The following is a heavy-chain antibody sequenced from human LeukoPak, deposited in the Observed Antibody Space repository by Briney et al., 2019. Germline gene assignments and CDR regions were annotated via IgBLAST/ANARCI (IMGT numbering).Heavy chain of an antibody. D-gene: IGHD3-22*01. Sequence: PGGSLRLSCAASGFTFSNAWMNWVRQAPGKGLEWVGRIKSKTDGGTTDYAAPVKVRFTISRDDSKNTLYLQMNSLKTEDTAVYYCTTDENYYDSGGYYYADYWGQGSLVTVSS. CDR3: TTDENYYDSGGYYYADY. CDR1: GFTFSNAW. V-gene: IGHV3-15*01. J-gene: IGHJ4*02. CDR2: IKSKTDGGTT.